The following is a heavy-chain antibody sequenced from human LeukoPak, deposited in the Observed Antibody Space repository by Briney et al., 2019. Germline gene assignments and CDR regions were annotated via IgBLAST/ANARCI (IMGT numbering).Heavy chain of an antibody. V-gene: IGHV3-30*04. CDR1: GFTFSSSA. D-gene: IGHD3-22*01. Sequence: PGGSLRLSCAASGFTFSSSAMSWVRQAPGKGLEWVAFISYDGNNKYYADSLKGRFTISRDNSKNTLYLLMNSLRAEDTAVYSCARGTYYYDSSGRYPSGAFDIWGQGTMVTVSS. J-gene: IGHJ3*02. CDR3: ARGTYYYDSSGRYPSGAFDI. CDR2: ISYDGNNK.